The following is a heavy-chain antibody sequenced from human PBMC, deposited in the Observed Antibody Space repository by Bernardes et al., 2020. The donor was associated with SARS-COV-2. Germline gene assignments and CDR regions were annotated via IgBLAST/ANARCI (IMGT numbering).Heavy chain of an antibody. CDR3: VPPSQWLPSLDY. V-gene: IGHV3-23*01. Sequence: GGSLRLSCAASGFTFSSYAMSWVRQAPGKGLEWVSAISGSGGSTYYADSVKGRFTISRDNSKNTLYLQMNSLRAEDTAVYYCVPPSQWLPSLDYWGQGTLVTVSS. CDR2: ISGSGGST. J-gene: IGHJ4*02. CDR1: GFTFSSYA. D-gene: IGHD6-19*01.